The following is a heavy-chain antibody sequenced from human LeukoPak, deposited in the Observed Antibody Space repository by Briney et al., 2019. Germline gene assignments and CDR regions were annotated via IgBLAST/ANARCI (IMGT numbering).Heavy chain of an antibody. CDR3: AREGDILTGYTLDY. J-gene: IGHJ4*02. Sequence: ASVKVSCKASGGTFSSYAISCVRQAPGQGLEWMGGIIPIFGTANYAQKFQGRVTITADKSTSTAYMELSSLRSEDTVVYYCAREGDILTGYTLDYWGQGTLVTVSS. CDR1: GGTFSSYA. D-gene: IGHD3-9*01. CDR2: IIPIFGTA. V-gene: IGHV1-69*06.